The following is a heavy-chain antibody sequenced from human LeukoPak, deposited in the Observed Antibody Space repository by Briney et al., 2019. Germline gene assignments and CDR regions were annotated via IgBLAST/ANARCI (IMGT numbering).Heavy chain of an antibody. D-gene: IGHD6-13*01. CDR2: INPNSGGT. CDR1: GYTFTGYY. CDR3: ARVTAAAGTTLGY. J-gene: IGHJ4*02. Sequence: ASVKVSCKASGYTFTGYYMHWVRQAPGQGLERMGWINPNSGGTNYAQKFQGRVTMTRDTSISTAYMELSRLRSDDTAVYYCARVTAAAGTTLGYWGQGTLVTVSS. V-gene: IGHV1-2*02.